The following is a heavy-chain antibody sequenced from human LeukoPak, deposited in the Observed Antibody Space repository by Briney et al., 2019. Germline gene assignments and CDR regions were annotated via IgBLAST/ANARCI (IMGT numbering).Heavy chain of an antibody. J-gene: IGHJ4*02. CDR1: GYTFTDYY. V-gene: IGHV1-2*02. Sequence: ASVKVSCKASGYTFTDYYMHWVRQAPGQGLEWMGWINSNSGGTNYAQKFQGRVTMTRDTSISTAYMELSSLRSEDTAVYYCARDGYNRELDYWGQGTLVTVSS. D-gene: IGHD5-24*01. CDR3: ARDGYNRELDY. CDR2: INSNSGGT.